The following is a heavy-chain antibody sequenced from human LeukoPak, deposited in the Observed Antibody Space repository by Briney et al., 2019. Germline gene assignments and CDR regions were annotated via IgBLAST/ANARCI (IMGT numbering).Heavy chain of an antibody. Sequence: PSETLSLTCTVSSGSISSSRHFWGWIRQPPGKGLEWIGSIYYSGNTYYNPSLKSRVTISVDTSKNQFSLKLTSVTAADTAVYYCARTFGPFDYWGQGTLVTVSS. V-gene: IGHV4-39*01. CDR2: IYYSGNT. CDR1: SGSISSSRHF. D-gene: IGHD2/OR15-2a*01. J-gene: IGHJ4*02. CDR3: ARTFGPFDY.